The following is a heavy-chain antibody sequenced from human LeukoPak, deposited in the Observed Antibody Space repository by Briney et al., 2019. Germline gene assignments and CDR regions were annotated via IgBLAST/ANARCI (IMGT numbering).Heavy chain of an antibody. V-gene: IGHV3-30-3*01. CDR3: AKVLRFLEWLTDTYAFDY. CDR1: GFIFSSYA. Sequence: PGGSLRLSCAASGFIFSSYAMHWVRQAPGKGLEWVAVISYDGSNKYYADSVKGRFTISRDNSKNTLYLQMNSLRAEDTAVYYCAKVLRFLEWLTDTYAFDYWGQGTLVTVSS. D-gene: IGHD3-3*01. J-gene: IGHJ4*02. CDR2: ISYDGSNK.